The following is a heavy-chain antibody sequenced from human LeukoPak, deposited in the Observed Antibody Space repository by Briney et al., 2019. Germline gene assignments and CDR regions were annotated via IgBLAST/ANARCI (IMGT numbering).Heavy chain of an antibody. J-gene: IGHJ5*02. CDR3: ARDANYGSGSYDL. V-gene: IGHV4-59*01. CDR2: IYYSGST. CDR1: GGSISNYY. Sequence: NPSETLSLTCTVSGGSISNYYWSWIRQPPGKGLEWIGYIYYSGSTNYNPSLKSRVTISVDTSKNQFSLKLSSVTAADTAVYYCARDANYGSGSYDLWGQGTLVTVSS. D-gene: IGHD3-10*01.